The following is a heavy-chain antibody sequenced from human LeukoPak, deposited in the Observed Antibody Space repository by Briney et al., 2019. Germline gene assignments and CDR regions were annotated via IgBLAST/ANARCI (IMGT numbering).Heavy chain of an antibody. CDR3: VKEGDPAMNDGLY. D-gene: IGHD5-18*01. CDR2: ISYDGSNK. CDR1: GFTFSSYG. V-gene: IGHV3-30*18. Sequence: GRSLRLSCAASGFTFSSYGMHWVRQAPGKGLEWVAIISYDGSNKYYADSVKGRFTISRDNSKNTLYMQMNSLRAEDTAVYYCVKEGDPAMNDGLYWGQGTLVTVSS. J-gene: IGHJ4*02.